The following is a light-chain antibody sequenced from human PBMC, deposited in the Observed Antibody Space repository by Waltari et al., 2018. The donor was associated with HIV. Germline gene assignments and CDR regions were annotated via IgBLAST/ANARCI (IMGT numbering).Light chain of an antibody. CDR1: SSDDGGCNL. Sequence: SALTQPPSASGSPGQTVTNSCTRTSSDDGGCNLVPWYQQPPGKAPKLIINEVSKRPSGVPDRFSGSKSGNTASLTVSGLQAEDEADYYCSSYAGSNNVVFGGGTKLTVL. CDR2: EVS. J-gene: IGLJ2*01. CDR3: SSYAGSNNVV. V-gene: IGLV2-8*01.